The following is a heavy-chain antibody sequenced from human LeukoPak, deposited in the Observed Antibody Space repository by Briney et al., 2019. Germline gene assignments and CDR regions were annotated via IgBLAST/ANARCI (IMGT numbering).Heavy chain of an antibody. CDR1: GFTFSSYA. Sequence: GGSLRLSCAASGFTFSSYAMHWVRQAPGKGLEWVAVISYDGSNKYYADSVKGRFTISRDNSKNTLYLQMNSLRAEDTAVYYCARAGYCSSTSCATTTFDYWGQGTLVTVSS. J-gene: IGHJ4*02. CDR3: ARAGYCSSTSCATTTFDY. V-gene: IGHV3-30*04. D-gene: IGHD2-2*01. CDR2: ISYDGSNK.